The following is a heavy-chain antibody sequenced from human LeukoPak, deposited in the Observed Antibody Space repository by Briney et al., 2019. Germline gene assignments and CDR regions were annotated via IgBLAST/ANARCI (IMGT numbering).Heavy chain of an antibody. Sequence: GESLKISCKGSGYLFTSYWIGWVRQMPGTGLEWMGIIYAGDSDTTYSPSFQGQVTMSVDKSINTAYLQWSSLKASDTAMYYCARRSSNWYGLDYWGQGTLVTVSS. CDR1: GYLFTSYW. V-gene: IGHV5-51*01. CDR2: IYAGDSDT. D-gene: IGHD6-13*01. CDR3: ARRSSNWYGLDY. J-gene: IGHJ4*02.